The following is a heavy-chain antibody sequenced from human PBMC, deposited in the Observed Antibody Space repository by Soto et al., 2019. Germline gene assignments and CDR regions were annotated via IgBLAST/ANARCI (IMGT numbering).Heavy chain of an antibody. V-gene: IGHV4-34*01. CDR1: GGSFSGYY. CDR3: ARARFGYSSSWYVGYYGMDV. Sequence: KSSETLSLTCAVYGGSFSGYYWSWIRQPPGKGLEWIGEINHSGSTNYNPSLKSRVTISVDTSKNQFSLKLSSVTAADTAVYYCARARFGYSSSWYVGYYGMDVWGQGTTVTVSS. J-gene: IGHJ6*02. D-gene: IGHD6-13*01. CDR2: INHSGST.